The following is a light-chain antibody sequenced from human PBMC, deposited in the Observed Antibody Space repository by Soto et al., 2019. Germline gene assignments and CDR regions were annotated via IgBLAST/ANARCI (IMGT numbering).Light chain of an antibody. J-gene: IGKJ4*01. CDR3: QQYNSYPLT. CDR1: QSISTW. CDR2: QAS. V-gene: IGKV1-5*03. Sequence: DIQMTQSPSTLSASVGDRVTITCRASQSISTWLGWYQQKPGKAPKLLIYQASSLESGVHSRFSGSGSGTEFTLTVSILQPDDFATYYCQQYNSYPLTFGGGAKLEIK.